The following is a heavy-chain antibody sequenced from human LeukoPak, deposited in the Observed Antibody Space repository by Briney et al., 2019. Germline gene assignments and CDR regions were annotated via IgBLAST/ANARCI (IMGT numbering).Heavy chain of an antibody. J-gene: IGHJ4*02. CDR3: ASFYYDYNGYIDY. CDR1: GGSISSVSYD. V-gene: IGHV4-61*02. D-gene: IGHD3-22*01. Sequence: SETLSLTCTVSGGSISSVSYDRSCIRQPRGKGLEWIGRIYTTGSTNYNASLKTRVTISSNSSNNQFSRRLNSVTAADTAVNYCASFYYDYNGYIDYWGQGILVTVSS. CDR2: IYTTGST.